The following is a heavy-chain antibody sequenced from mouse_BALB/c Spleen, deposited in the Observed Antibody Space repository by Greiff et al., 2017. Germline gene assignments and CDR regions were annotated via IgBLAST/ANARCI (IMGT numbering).Heavy chain of an antibody. V-gene: IGHV3-2*02. CDR1: GYSITSDYA. J-gene: IGHJ3*01. CDR3: ARYGPWFAY. D-gene: IGHD1-2*01. Sequence: EVQLQESGPGLVKPSQSLSLTCTVTGYSITSDYAWNWIRQFPGNKLEWMGYISYSGSTSYNPSLKSRISITRDTSKNQFFLQLNSVTTEDTATYYCARYGPWFAYWGQGTLVTVSA. CDR2: ISYSGST.